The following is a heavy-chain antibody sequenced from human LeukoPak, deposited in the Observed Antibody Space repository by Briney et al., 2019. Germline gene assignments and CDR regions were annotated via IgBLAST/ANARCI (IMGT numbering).Heavy chain of an antibody. V-gene: IGHV3-33*08. CDR1: GFTFSSYA. D-gene: IGHD3-10*01. J-gene: IGHJ4*02. CDR3: ARTPGSGSYLTYFDY. Sequence: GGSLRLSCAASGFTFSSYAMSWVRQAPGKGLEWVAVIWYDGSNKYYADSVKGRFTISRDNSKNTLYLQMNSLRAEDTAVYYCARTPGSGSYLTYFDYWGQGTLVTVSS. CDR2: IWYDGSNK.